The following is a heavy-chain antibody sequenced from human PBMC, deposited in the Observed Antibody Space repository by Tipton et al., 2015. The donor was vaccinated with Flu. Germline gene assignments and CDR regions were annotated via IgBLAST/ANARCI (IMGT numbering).Heavy chain of an antibody. CDR2: VHYSGST. V-gene: IGHV4-59*08. CDR3: VRFNYYDSSGDY. J-gene: IGHJ4*02. Sequence: TLSLTCTVSSGSITSGYWSWVRQSPGKGLEWIGFVHYSGSTNYNPSLRSRVTISVETSKNQLSLKLSFVTAADTAVYYCVRFNYYDSSGDYWGQGTLVTISS. D-gene: IGHD3-22*01. CDR1: SGSITSGY.